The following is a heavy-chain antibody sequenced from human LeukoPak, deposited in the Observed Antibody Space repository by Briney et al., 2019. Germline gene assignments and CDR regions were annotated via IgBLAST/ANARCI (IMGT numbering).Heavy chain of an antibody. D-gene: IGHD1-26*01. CDR3: ATIGLP. CDR1: GFTFRSFA. J-gene: IGHJ4*02. CDR2: ISSDGGNT. V-gene: IGHV3-64*01. Sequence: GGSLRLSCAASGFTFRSFAMHWVRQAPGKGLEYVSGISSDGGNTLYASFVQGRFTISRDNSKNTLFLQMGSLRGDDMAVYYCATIGLPWGQGTLVTVSS.